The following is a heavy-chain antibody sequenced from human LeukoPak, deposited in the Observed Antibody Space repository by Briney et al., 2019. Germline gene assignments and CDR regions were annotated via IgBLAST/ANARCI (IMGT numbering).Heavy chain of an antibody. J-gene: IGHJ6*03. D-gene: IGHD6-13*01. CDR3: ASSSSSSWNYYYYMDV. CDR2: IIPIFGTA. V-gene: IGHV1-69*05. CDR1: GGTFSSYA. Sequence: SVKVSCKASGGTFSSYAISWFRQPPGQGLEWMGGIIPIFGTANYAQKFQGRVTITTDESTSTAYMELRSLRSEDTAVYYCASSSSSSWNYYYYMDVWGKGTTVTVSS.